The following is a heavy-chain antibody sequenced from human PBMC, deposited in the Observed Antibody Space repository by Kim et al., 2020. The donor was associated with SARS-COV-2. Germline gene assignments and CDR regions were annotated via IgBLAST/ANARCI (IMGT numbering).Heavy chain of an antibody. V-gene: IGHV1-18*01. CDR3: ARAKDQGIAVAGRAYYFDY. Sequence: ASVKVSCKASGYTFTSYGISWVRQAPGQGLEWMGWISAYNGNTNYAQKLQGRVTMTTDTSTSTAYMELRSLRSDDTAVYYCARAKDQGIAVAGRAYYFDYWGQGTLVTVSS. D-gene: IGHD6-19*01. CDR1: GYTFTSYG. CDR2: ISAYNGNT. J-gene: IGHJ4*02.